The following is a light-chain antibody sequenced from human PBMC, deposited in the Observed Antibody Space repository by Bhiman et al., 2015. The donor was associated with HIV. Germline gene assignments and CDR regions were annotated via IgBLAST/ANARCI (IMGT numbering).Light chain of an antibody. CDR3: SSYSITSPLWV. CDR2: DVS. V-gene: IGLV2-14*01. Sequence: QSALTQPPSASGSPGQSVTISCTGTSSDVGGYNYVSWYQQHPGKAPKLMIYDVSQRPSGISNRFSGSKSGNTASLTISGLQAEDEADYYCSSYSITSPLWVFGSGTRVTVL. J-gene: IGLJ1*01. CDR1: SSDVGGYNY.